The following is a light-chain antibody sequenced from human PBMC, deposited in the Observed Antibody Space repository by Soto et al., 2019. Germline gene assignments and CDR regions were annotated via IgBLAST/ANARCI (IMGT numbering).Light chain of an antibody. CDR1: SSDVGSYNL. V-gene: IGLV2-23*01. J-gene: IGLJ1*01. Sequence: QSVLTQPASVSGSPGQSITISCTGTSSDVGSYNLVSWYQQHPGKAPKLMIYEDNKRPSRVSNRFSGSKSGNTASLTISGLQAEDAADYDCCAYAGSSFYVFGTGTKLTVL. CDR3: CAYAGSSFYV. CDR2: EDN.